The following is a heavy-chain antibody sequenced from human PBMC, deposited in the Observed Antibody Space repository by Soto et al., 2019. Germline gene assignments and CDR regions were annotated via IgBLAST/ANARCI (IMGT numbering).Heavy chain of an antibody. CDR3: ARDSHNPNDYGDYVVDY. CDR1: GGTFSSYT. V-gene: IGHV1-69*08. J-gene: IGHJ4*02. Sequence: QVQLVQSGAEVKKPGSSVKVSCKASGGTFSSYTISWVRQAPGQGLEWMGRIIPILGIANYAQKFQGRVTSTADKSTSTAYMELSSLRSEDTAVYYCARDSHNPNDYGDYVVDYWGQGTLVTVSS. CDR2: IIPILGIA. D-gene: IGHD4-17*01.